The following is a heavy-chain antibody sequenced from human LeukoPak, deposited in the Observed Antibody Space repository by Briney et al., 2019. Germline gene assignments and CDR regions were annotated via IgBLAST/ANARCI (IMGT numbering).Heavy chain of an antibody. V-gene: IGHV1-46*01. J-gene: IGHJ4*02. CDR1: GYTFTGYY. Sequence: GASVKVSCKASGYTFTGYYMHWVRQAPGQGLEWMGLINPSGGSTRYAQKFQGRVTMTRDMSTSTVYMELSSLRSEDTAMYYCARGTLYSGWSYYFDYWGQGSQVTVSS. CDR3: ARGTLYSGWSYYFDY. D-gene: IGHD6-19*01. CDR2: INPSGGST.